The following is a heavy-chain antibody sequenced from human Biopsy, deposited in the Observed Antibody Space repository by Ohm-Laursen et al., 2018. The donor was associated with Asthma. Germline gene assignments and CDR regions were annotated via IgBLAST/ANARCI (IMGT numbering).Heavy chain of an antibody. D-gene: IGHD4-17*01. CDR2: HDHEEGGT. CDR3: ASDFPKDYVRYNFQF. V-gene: IGHV1-24*01. J-gene: IGHJ4*02. Sequence: ASVKVSCKLSGYSLTDLSMHWVRQAPGQGLEWMGGHDHEEGGTVNARRFQGRVTMTEDTSTDTAYMELSSLSSNDTAVYYCASDFPKDYVRYNFQFWGQGTLVTVSS. CDR1: GYSLTDLS.